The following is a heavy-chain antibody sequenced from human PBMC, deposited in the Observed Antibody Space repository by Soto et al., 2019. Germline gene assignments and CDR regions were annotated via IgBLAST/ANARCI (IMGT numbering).Heavy chain of an antibody. CDR1: GGSISSGDYY. Sequence: PSETLSLTCTVSGGSISSGDYYWKWIRQHPGKGLEWIGYIYYSESTYYNPSLKSRVTISVDTSRSQFSLKLRSVTAADTAVYYCARDPLRSIFFAYGMDVWGQGTTVTVSS. CDR3: ARDPLRSIFFAYGMDV. D-gene: IGHD3-3*02. V-gene: IGHV4-31*03. CDR2: IYYSEST. J-gene: IGHJ6*02.